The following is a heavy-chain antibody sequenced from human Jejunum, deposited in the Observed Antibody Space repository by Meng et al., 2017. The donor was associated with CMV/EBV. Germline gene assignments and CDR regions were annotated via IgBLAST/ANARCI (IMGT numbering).Heavy chain of an antibody. CDR2: INPNSGGT. D-gene: IGHD6-13*01. CDR1: GYTFTGYY. Sequence: QGQVVQSGAGVKKPGASVKVSCKASGYTFTGYYMHWVRQAPGQGLEWMGWINPNSGGTNYAQKFQGWVTMTRDTSISTAYMELSRLRSDDTAVYYCARDWEGSWAVFDYWGQGTLVTVSS. V-gene: IGHV1-2*04. CDR3: ARDWEGSWAVFDY. J-gene: IGHJ4*02.